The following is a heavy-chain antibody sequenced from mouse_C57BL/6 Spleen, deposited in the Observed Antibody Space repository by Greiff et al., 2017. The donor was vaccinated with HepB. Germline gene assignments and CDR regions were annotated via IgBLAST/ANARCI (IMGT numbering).Heavy chain of an antibody. CDR2: IYPGSGNT. Sequence: QVQLQQSGAELVRPGASVKLSCKASGYTFTDYYINWVKQRPGQGLEWIARIYPGSGNTYYNEKFKGKATLTAEKSSSTAYMQLSSLTSEDSAVYFCARNYYGTFAWFAYWGQGTLVTVSA. J-gene: IGHJ3*01. D-gene: IGHD1-1*01. V-gene: IGHV1-76*01. CDR1: GYTFTDYY. CDR3: ARNYYGTFAWFAY.